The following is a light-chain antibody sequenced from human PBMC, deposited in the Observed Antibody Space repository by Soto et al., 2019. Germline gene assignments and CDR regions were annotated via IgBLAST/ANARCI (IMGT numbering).Light chain of an antibody. Sequence: EIVLTQSPGTLSLSPGERATLSCRASQSVSSRFLAWYQQKPGQAPRLLIYYISTRATGIPARFSGSGSGTEFTLTISSLQSEDFAVYYCQQYNNWPPLTFGGGTKV. CDR2: YIS. V-gene: IGKV3D-15*01. CDR3: QQYNNWPPLT. CDR1: QSVSSRF. J-gene: IGKJ4*01.